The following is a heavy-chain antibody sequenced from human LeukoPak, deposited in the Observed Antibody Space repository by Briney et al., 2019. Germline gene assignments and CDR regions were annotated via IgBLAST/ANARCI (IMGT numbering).Heavy chain of an antibody. CDR3: ARGGIPFDP. D-gene: IGHD6-13*01. CDR1: GGSFSGYY. CDR2: INHSGST. V-gene: IGHV4-34*01. Sequence: SETLSLTCAVYGGSFSGYYWSWVRQPPGKGLEWIGEINHSGSTNYNPSLKSRVTISVDTSKNQFSLKLSSVTAADTAVYYCARGGIPFDPWGQGTLVTVSS. J-gene: IGHJ5*02.